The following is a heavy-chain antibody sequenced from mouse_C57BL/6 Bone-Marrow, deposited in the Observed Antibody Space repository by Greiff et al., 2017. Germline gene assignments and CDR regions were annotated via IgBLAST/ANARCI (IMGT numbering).Heavy chain of an antibody. J-gene: IGHJ2*01. V-gene: IGHV1-15*01. CDR2: IDPETGGT. Sequence: VQLKESGAELVRPGASVTLSCKASGYTFTDYEMHWVKQTPVHGLEWIGAIDPETGGTAYNQKFKGKAILTADKSSSTAYMELRSLTSEDSAVYYCTRGGGTTVVRAYFDYWGQGTTLTVSS. CDR3: TRGGGTTVVRAYFDY. D-gene: IGHD1-1*01. CDR1: GYTFTDYE.